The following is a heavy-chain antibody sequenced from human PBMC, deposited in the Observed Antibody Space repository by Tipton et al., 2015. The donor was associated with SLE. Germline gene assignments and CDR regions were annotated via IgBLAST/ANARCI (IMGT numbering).Heavy chain of an antibody. Sequence: TLSLTCTVSGGSISSYYWSWIRQPPGKGLEWIGYIFISGNTNYNPSLTSRVSISVDTSKKQLSLKVNSVTAADTAVYYCARGSSGWSEAFDIWGQGTMVTVSS. V-gene: IGHV4-4*08. D-gene: IGHD6-19*01. J-gene: IGHJ3*02. CDR3: ARGSSGWSEAFDI. CDR1: GGSISSYY. CDR2: IFISGNT.